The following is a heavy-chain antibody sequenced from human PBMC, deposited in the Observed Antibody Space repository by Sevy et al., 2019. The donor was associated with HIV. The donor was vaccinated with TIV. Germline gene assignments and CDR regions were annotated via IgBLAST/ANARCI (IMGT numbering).Heavy chain of an antibody. D-gene: IGHD3-10*01. Sequence: GGSLRLSCAASGFTFSSYSMNWVRQAPGKGLEWVSSISSSSSYIYYADSVKGRFTISRDNAKNSLYLQMNSLRAEDTAVYYCARVASTILTYYYGSGALDYWGQGTLVTVSS. CDR1: GFTFSSYS. CDR3: ARVASTILTYYYGSGALDY. J-gene: IGHJ4*02. CDR2: ISSSSSYI. V-gene: IGHV3-21*01.